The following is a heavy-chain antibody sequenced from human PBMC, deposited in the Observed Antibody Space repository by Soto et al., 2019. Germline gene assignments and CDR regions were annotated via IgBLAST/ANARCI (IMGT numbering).Heavy chain of an antibody. CDR3: ARLVIMNYYYGMDV. V-gene: IGHV1-2*02. Sequence: GASVKVSCKASGYTFTGYYMHWVRQAPGQGLEWMGWINPNSGGTNYAQKFQGRVTMTRDTSISTAYMELSRLGSDDTAVYYCARLVIMNYYYGMDVWGQGTTVTVSS. D-gene: IGHD3-3*01. CDR1: GYTFTGYY. CDR2: INPNSGGT. J-gene: IGHJ6*02.